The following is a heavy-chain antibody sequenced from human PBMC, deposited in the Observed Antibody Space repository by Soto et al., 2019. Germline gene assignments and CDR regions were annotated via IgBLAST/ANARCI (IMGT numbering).Heavy chain of an antibody. CDR2: IIPIFGTA. Sequence: QVQLVQSGAEVKKPGSSVKVSCKASGGTFSSYAISWVRQAPGQGLEWMGGIIPIFGTANYAQKFQGRVTITADDSTSTAYMELISLRSEDTAVYYCARSQVVTAEISWVSDYWGQGTLVTVSS. J-gene: IGHJ4*02. D-gene: IGHD2-21*02. CDR1: GGTFSSYA. CDR3: ARSQVVTAEISWVSDY. V-gene: IGHV1-69*01.